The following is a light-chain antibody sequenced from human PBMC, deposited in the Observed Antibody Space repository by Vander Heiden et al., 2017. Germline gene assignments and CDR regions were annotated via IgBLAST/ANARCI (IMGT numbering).Light chain of an antibody. CDR1: QSVSNN. J-gene: IGKJ4*01. CDR3: QQYKNWPLT. Sequence: EIVMTQSPATLSVSPGERATLSCRANQSVSNNLAWYQQKPGQAPRLLIYAASTRATNIPTRFSGSGSGTDFTLTISSLQSEDFALYYCQQYKNWPLTFGGGAKVEIK. V-gene: IGKV3-15*01. CDR2: AAS.